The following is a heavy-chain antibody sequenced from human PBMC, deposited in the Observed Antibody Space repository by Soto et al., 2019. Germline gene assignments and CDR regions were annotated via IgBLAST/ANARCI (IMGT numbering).Heavy chain of an antibody. D-gene: IGHD2-15*01. CDR3: AITDCSGGSCYWPPDWFDP. V-gene: IGHV3-23*01. CDR2: ISGSGGST. J-gene: IGHJ5*02. Sequence: PGGSLRLSCAASGFTFSSYAMSWVRQAPGKGLEWVSAISGSGGSTYSADSVKGRFTISRDNSKNTLYLQMNSLRAEDTAVYYCAITDCSGGSCYWPPDWFDPWGQGTLVTVSS. CDR1: GFTFSSYA.